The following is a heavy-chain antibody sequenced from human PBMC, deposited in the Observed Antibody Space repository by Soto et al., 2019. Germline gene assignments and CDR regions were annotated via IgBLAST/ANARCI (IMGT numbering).Heavy chain of an antibody. CDR2: ISAYNGNT. CDR3: AREQQLASYYYYYYGMDV. J-gene: IGHJ6*02. CDR1: GYTFTSYG. D-gene: IGHD6-13*01. Sequence: ASVKVSCKASGYTFTSYGTSWVRQAPGQGLEWMGWISAYNGNTNYAQKLQGRVTMTTDTSTSTAYMELRSLRSDDTAVYYCAREQQLASYYYYYYGMDVWGQGTTVTVSS. V-gene: IGHV1-18*01.